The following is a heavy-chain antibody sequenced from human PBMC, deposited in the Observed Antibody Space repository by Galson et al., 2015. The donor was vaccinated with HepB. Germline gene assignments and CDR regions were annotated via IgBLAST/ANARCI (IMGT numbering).Heavy chain of an antibody. CDR1: GFTFSNAW. CDR3: TTSHYYDSSGYYPRSWTNNYGMDV. J-gene: IGHJ6*02. Sequence: SLRLSCAASGFTFSNAWMSWVRQAPGKGLEWVGRIKSKTDGGTTDYAAPVKGRFTISRDDSKNTLYLQMNSLKTEDTAVYYCTTSHYYDSSGYYPRSWTNNYGMDVWGQGTTVTVSS. CDR2: IKSKTDGGTT. V-gene: IGHV3-15*01. D-gene: IGHD3-22*01.